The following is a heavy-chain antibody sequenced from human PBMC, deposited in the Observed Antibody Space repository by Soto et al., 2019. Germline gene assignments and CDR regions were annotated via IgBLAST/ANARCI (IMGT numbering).Heavy chain of an antibody. CDR3: ARELESGMIGYCSGGSCYPSDRFDY. Sequence: QVQLVESGGGVVQPGRSLRLSCAASGFTFSSYAMHWVRQAPGKGLEWVAVISYDGSNKYYADSVKGRFTISRDNSKNTLYLQMNSLRDEDTAVYYCARELESGMIGYCSGGSCYPSDRFDYWGQGTLVTVSS. V-gene: IGHV3-30-3*01. CDR1: GFTFSSYA. J-gene: IGHJ4*02. CDR2: ISYDGSNK. D-gene: IGHD2-15*01.